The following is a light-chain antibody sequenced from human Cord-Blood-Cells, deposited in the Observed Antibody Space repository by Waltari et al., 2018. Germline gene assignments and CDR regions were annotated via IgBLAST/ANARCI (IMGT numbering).Light chain of an antibody. CDR3: NSRDSSGNHLV. Sequence: SSELTQYPVVSVALGQTVRITCQGDSLRSYYASWYQQKPGQAPVLVIYGKNNRPSGIPDRFSGSSSGNTASLTITGAQAEDEADYYCNSRDSSGNHLVFGGGTKLTVL. J-gene: IGLJ3*02. CDR2: GKN. CDR1: SLRSYY. V-gene: IGLV3-19*01.